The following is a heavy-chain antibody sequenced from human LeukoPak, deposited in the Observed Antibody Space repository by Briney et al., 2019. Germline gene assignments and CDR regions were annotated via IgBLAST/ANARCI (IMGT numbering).Heavy chain of an antibody. CDR2: ISTYSGNT. V-gene: IGHV1-18*01. CDR3: ARDTRGAAAADDPFDI. D-gene: IGHD6-13*01. Sequence: ASVEVSCKTSGYTFTSNGISWVRQAPGQGLEWMGWISTYSGNTNYAQKFQGRVTMTTDTSTSTAYMELRSLRSDDTAVYYCARDTRGAAAADDPFDIWGPGTLVTVSS. J-gene: IGHJ3*02. CDR1: GYTFTSNG.